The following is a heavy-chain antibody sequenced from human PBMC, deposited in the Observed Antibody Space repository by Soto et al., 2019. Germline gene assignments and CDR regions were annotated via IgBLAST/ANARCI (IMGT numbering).Heavy chain of an antibody. CDR1: GASLGGFH. D-gene: IGHD3-16*01. V-gene: IGHV4-34*12. CDR3: ARSPLGYDYVRQTWREVGDSFDI. J-gene: IGHJ3*02. Sequence: SETLSLTCAIYGASLGGFHWTWLRQAPGKGLEWIGELIHGGSTNYNPSLKGRVSFSLDTSKNQFSLHLMSVTAADTAVYYCARSPLGYDYVRQTWREVGDSFDIWGRGTLVTISS. CDR2: LIHGGST.